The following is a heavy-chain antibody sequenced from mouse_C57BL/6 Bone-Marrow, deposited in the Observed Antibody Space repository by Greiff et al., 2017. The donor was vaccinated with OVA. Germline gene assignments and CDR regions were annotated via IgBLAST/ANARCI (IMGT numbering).Heavy chain of an antibody. J-gene: IGHJ2*01. Sequence: EVKLQESGAELVRPGASVKLSCTASGFNIKDDYMHWVKERPEQGLEWIGWIDPENGDTEYASKFQGKATITADTSSKTVYLQLSSLTSEDTAVYYGTTYRYWGQGTTLTVSS. V-gene: IGHV14-4*01. CDR2: IDPENGDT. CDR1: GFNIKDDY. CDR3: TTYRY.